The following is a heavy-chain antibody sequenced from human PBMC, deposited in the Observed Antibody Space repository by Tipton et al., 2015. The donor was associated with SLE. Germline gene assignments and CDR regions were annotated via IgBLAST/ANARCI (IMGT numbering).Heavy chain of an antibody. J-gene: IGHJ3*02. CDR2: INHSGST. Sequence: TLSLTCAVYGGSFSGYYWSWTRQPPGKGLEWIGEINHSGSTNYNPSLKSRVTISVDTSKNQFSLKLSSVTAADTTVYYCARVVAAAGTAFDIWGQGTMVTVSS. CDR1: GGSFSGYY. V-gene: IGHV4-34*01. D-gene: IGHD6-13*01. CDR3: ARVVAAAGTAFDI.